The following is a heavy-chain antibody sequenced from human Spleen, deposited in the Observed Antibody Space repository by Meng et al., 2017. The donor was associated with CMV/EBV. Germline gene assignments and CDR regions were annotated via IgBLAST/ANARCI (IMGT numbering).Heavy chain of an antibody. D-gene: IGHD3-22*01. V-gene: IGHV3-72*01. CDR3: AQQSTYYDSTGLIYY. CDR2: SRNKPNSYRT. CDR1: GFTFSDHY. J-gene: IGHJ4*02. Sequence: GGSLRLSCAVFGFTFSDHYMDWVRQAPGKGLEWVGRSRNKPNSYRTEYAASVKGRFTISRDESENSLYLQMDSLRTEDTAVYYCAQQSTYYDSTGLIYYWGQGTLVTVSS.